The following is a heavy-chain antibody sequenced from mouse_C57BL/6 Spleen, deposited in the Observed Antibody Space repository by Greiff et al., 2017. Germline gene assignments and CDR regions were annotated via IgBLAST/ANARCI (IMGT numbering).Heavy chain of an antibody. CDR2: ISDGGSYT. D-gene: IGHD2-5*01. Sequence: EVKVVESGGGLVKPGGSLKLSCAASGFTFSSYAMSWVRQTPEKRLEWVATISDGGSYTYYPDNVKGRFTIARDNAKNNLYLQMSHLKSEDTAMYYCARDKENYSNLAWFAYWGQGTLVTVSA. CDR3: ARDKENYSNLAWFAY. J-gene: IGHJ3*01. CDR1: GFTFSSYA. V-gene: IGHV5-4*01.